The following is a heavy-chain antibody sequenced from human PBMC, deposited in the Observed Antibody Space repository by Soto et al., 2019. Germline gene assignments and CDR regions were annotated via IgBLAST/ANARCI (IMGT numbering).Heavy chain of an antibody. CDR3: ARKPELASDATTNWFDP. J-gene: IGHJ5*02. D-gene: IGHD1-7*01. Sequence: GASVKVSCKASGGTFSSYAISWVRQAPGQGLEWMGGIIPIFGTANYAQKFQGRVTITADESTSTAYMELSSLRSEDMAVYYCARKPELASDATTNWFDPWGQGTLVTVSS. CDR1: GGTFSSYA. CDR2: IIPIFGTA. V-gene: IGHV1-69*13.